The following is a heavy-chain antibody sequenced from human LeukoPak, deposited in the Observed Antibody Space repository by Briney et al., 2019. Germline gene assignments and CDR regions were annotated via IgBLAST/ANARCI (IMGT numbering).Heavy chain of an antibody. Sequence: ASVKVSCKASGYTFTNYDINWVREATGQGREWMGYKNPNSGKSAYAQKFQGRVTITTDASITTAYMELSSLRSEDTALYYWDRESLDYWGQGTLVTVSS. CDR1: GYTFTNYD. CDR3: DRESLDY. J-gene: IGHJ4*02. V-gene: IGHV1-8*01. D-gene: IGHD1-26*01. CDR2: KNPNSGKS.